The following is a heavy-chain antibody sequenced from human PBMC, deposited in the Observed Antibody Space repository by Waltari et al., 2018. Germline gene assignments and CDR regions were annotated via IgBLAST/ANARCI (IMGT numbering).Heavy chain of an antibody. V-gene: IGHV5-51*01. J-gene: IGHJ4*02. CDR3: ARGPGGRDGYTQHFDY. Sequence: EVQLVQSGAEVKKPGESLKISCRGSGYSLTTYSTGWLRPEPGKGLEWMGIIYPGDSDTRYSPSFQGQVTISADKSISTAYLQWSSLKASDTAMYYCARGPGGRDGYTQHFDYWGQGTLVTVSS. CDR2: IYPGDSDT. D-gene: IGHD3-16*01. CDR1: GYSLTTYS.